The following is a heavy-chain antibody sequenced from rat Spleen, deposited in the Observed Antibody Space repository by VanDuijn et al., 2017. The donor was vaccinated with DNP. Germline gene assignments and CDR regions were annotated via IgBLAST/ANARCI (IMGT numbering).Heavy chain of an antibody. CDR3: ARDGGGPFDY. CDR2: ITHSGGIT. V-gene: IGHV5S13*01. CDR1: GFTFSNFG. Sequence: EVQLVESGGGLVQPGRSLQLSCAASGFTFSNFGMAWVRQAPAKGLEWVASITHSGGITYYRDSVKGRFTISRDNAKSTLYLQMDSLRSEDTATYYCARDGGGPFDYWGQGVMVTVSS. D-gene: IGHD1-11*01. J-gene: IGHJ2*01.